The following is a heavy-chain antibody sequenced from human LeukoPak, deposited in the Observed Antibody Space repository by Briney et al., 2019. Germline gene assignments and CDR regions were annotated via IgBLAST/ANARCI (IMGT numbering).Heavy chain of an antibody. J-gene: IGHJ6*02. D-gene: IGHD3-22*01. CDR1: GFTFSSYA. V-gene: IGHV3-23*01. Sequence: PGGSLRLSCAASGFTFSSYAMSWVRQAPGKGLEWVSAISGSGGSTYYADSVKGRFTISRDNSKNTLYLQMNSLRAEDTAVYYCAKLVNYYDSSGYYDYYYYYGMDVWGQGTTVTVSS. CDR2: ISGSGGST. CDR3: AKLVNYYDSSGYYDYYYYYGMDV.